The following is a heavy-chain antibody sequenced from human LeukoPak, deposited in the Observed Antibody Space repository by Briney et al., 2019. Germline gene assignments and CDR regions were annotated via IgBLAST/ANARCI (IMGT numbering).Heavy chain of an antibody. CDR2: INSDGSST. D-gene: IGHD4-17*01. CDR3: VRGPGVSAVTTMY. V-gene: IGHV3-74*01. CDR1: GFTFSSYW. J-gene: IGHJ4*02. Sequence: PGGSLRLSCAASGFTFSSYWMHWVRHAPGKGLVWVSRINSDGSSTSYADSVKGRFTISRDNANKLLYLQMNSLSAEDTAVYYCVRGPGVSAVTTMYWGQGTLVTVSS.